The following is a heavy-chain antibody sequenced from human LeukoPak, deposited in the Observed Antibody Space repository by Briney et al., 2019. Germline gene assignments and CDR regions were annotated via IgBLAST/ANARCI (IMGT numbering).Heavy chain of an antibody. V-gene: IGHV5-51*01. CDR2: IYPDDSRT. CDR3: ARPSYGASDY. J-gene: IGHJ4*02. Sequence: GESLKISCKGSGYRFTKSWIGWVRQMPGKGLEWLGIIYPDDSRTRYSRSFQGQVTMSVDKSISTAYLQWSSLKASDTAMYYCARPSYGASDYWGQGTLVTVSS. CDR1: GYRFTKSW. D-gene: IGHD4-17*01.